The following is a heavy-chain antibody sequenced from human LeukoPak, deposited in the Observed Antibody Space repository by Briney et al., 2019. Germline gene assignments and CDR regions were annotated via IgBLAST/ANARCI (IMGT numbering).Heavy chain of an antibody. J-gene: IGHJ4*02. CDR3: ARVRPYYNWNYPYYFDY. V-gene: IGHV4-39*07. D-gene: IGHD1-7*01. CDR1: GGSISRGAYY. CDR2: FNHSGST. Sequence: SETLSLTCTVSGGSISRGAYYWGWIRQPPGKGLEWTWEFNHSGSTNYNPSLKSRVTISVVTSKKQFSLKLSSVTAADTAVYYCARVRPYYNWNYPYYFDYWGQGTLVTVSS.